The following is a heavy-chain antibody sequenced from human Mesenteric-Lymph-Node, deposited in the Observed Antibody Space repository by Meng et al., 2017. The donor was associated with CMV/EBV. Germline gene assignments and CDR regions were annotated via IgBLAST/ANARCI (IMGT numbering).Heavy chain of an antibody. CDR3: AGFRGGKPFDY. CDR2: IYYSGNT. Sequence: GSLRLSCTVSGGSVSSGTYYWTWIRQPPGKGLEWIGYIYYSGNTKYNPSLKSRVTISVDTSKNQFSLNLRSVTTADTAVYYCAGFRGGKPFDYWGQGTLVTVSS. D-gene: IGHD2-15*01. V-gene: IGHV4-61*01. J-gene: IGHJ4*02. CDR1: GGSVSSGTYY.